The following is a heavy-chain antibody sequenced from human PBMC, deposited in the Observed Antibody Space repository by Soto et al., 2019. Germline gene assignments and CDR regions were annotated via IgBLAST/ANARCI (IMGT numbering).Heavy chain of an antibody. CDR1: GFTFSNYA. V-gene: IGHV3-23*01. Sequence: EVQLLESGGGLAQPGGSLRLSCAASGFTFSNYAMSWVRQAPGKGLEWVSAIRGSGVSRYSAESVKGRFTIARDNSKNTLYLQMNSLRAEDTAVYYCLSGCDSCAYYYYHMDVWGKGTTVTVSS. CDR3: LSGCDSCAYYYYHMDV. CDR2: IRGSGVSR. J-gene: IGHJ6*03. D-gene: IGHD2-15*01.